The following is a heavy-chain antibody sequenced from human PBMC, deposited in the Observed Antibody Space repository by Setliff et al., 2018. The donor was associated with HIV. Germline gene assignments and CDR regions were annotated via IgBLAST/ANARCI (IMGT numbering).Heavy chain of an antibody. D-gene: IGHD5-12*01. CDR2: VFYTGFA. J-gene: IGHJ4*02. V-gene: IGHV4-59*08. CDR1: GDSIRGYY. Sequence: PSETLSLTCTVSGDSIRGYYWSWIRQPPGKGLEWMVYVFYTGFAAYNPSLKSRLTISVDTSKSHFPLRLTSVTAADTAIYYCARQVSIPGVAITPVDYWGQGALVTVSS. CDR3: ARQVSIPGVAITPVDY.